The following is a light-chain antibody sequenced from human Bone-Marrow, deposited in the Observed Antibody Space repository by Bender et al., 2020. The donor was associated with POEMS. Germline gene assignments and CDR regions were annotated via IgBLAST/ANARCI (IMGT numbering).Light chain of an antibody. CDR3: QVWDSSSHRHV. CDR1: NIGTKS. Sequence: SYVLTQPPSVSAAPGQAARITCGGNNIGTKSVHWYQQRSGQAPVLVIFYDTDRPSGIPERFSASKSGNTATLTISGVEAGDEADYFCQVWDSSSHRHVFGTGTTVTVL. V-gene: IGLV3-21*01. CDR2: YDT. J-gene: IGLJ1*01.